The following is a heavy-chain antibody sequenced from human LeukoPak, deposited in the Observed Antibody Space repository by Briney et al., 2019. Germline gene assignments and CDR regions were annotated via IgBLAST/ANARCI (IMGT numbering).Heavy chain of an antibody. V-gene: IGHV4-30-2*01. CDR2: IYHSGST. CDR3: ARDHPENYYDSSGYHDY. D-gene: IGHD3-22*01. CDR1: GGPISSGGYY. J-gene: IGHJ4*02. Sequence: PSQTLSLTCTVSGGPISSGGYYWSWIRQPPGEGLQWIGYIYHSGSTYYNPSLKSRVTISVDRSKNQFSLKLSSVTAADTAVYYCARDHPENYYDSSGYHDYWGQGTLVTVSS.